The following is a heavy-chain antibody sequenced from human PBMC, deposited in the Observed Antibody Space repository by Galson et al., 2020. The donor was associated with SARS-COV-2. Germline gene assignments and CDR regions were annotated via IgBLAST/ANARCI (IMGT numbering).Heavy chain of an antibody. V-gene: IGHV3-30*01. CDR1: GFTFSSYW. D-gene: IGHD6-13*01. J-gene: IGHJ4*02. CDR3: ARETDDYSSSWYDY. CDR2: ISYDGTTR. Sequence: GGSLRLSCAASGFTFSSYWMHWVRQAPGKGLEWVGIISYDGTTRYNGDSVKGRFTISRDNSKNTLFLQMNNLRPEDTATYYCARETDDYSSSWYDYWGQGTRVTVSS.